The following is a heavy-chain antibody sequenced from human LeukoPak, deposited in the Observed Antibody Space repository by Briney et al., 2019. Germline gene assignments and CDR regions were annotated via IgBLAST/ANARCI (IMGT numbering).Heavy chain of an antibody. CDR3: ARVGWELLGPFDH. CDR1: GGSITSYY. V-gene: IGHV4-59*01. Sequence: SETLSLTGTVSGGSITSYYWSWIRQPPGKGLEGIGYIYYSGSTNYNPSLKSRVTISVDRSKNQFSLKLRSVIAADTAVYYCARVGWELLGPFDHWGQGTLVTVSS. D-gene: IGHD1-26*01. J-gene: IGHJ4*02. CDR2: IYYSGST.